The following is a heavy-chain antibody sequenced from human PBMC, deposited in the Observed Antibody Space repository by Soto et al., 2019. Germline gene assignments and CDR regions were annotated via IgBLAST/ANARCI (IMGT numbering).Heavy chain of an antibody. D-gene: IGHD3-10*01. J-gene: IGHJ5*02. CDR3: ARDNYYGSGSYYKGGFDP. Sequence: SETLSLTCTVSGGSISSYYWSWIRQPPGKGLEWIGYIYYSGSTNYNPSLKNRVTISVDTSKNQFSLKLSSVTAADTAVYYCARDNYYGSGSYYKGGFDPWGQGTLVTVSS. V-gene: IGHV4-59*01. CDR1: GGSISSYY. CDR2: IYYSGST.